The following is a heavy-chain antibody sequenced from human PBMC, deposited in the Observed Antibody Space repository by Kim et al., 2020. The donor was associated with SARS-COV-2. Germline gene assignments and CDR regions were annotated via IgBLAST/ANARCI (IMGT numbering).Heavy chain of an antibody. V-gene: IGHV3-7*01. CDR2: INRDGSKE. Sequence: GGSLRLSCAASGLPFSSAWMTWFRQAPGKGREWVANINRDGSKENYVESVKGRFTISRDNAKSSVFRQMYNLRAEDTAVFYCGRDIDERGYYLNDDWGQG. CDR3: GRDIDERGYYLNDD. D-gene: IGHD1-26*01. CDR1: GLPFSSAW. J-gene: IGHJ4*02.